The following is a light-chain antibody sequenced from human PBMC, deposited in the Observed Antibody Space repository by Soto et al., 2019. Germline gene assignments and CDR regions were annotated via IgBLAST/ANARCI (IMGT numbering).Light chain of an antibody. V-gene: IGKV1-33*01. CDR1: QDISNF. Sequence: DLQMTQSPSSLSSSVGDRVTITCRASQDISNFLNWYQQKPGKAPKLLIYDASNLETGVPSRFSGSGSGTHFTFTISSLQPEDIATYYCQQYDNVPITFGPGTKLDIK. CDR2: DAS. J-gene: IGKJ3*01. CDR3: QQYDNVPIT.